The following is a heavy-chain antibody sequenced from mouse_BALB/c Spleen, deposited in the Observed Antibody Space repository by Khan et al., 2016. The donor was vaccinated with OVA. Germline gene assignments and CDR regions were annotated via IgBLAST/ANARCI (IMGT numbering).Heavy chain of an antibody. CDR1: GYSITGGYS. V-gene: IGHV3-1*02. J-gene: IGHJ1*03. Sequence: EVELVESGPDLVKPSQSLSLTCTVTGYSITGGYSWHWIRQFPGNKLEWMGYIHYSGSTNYNPSLKSRISITRDTSKNQFFQQLNSVTTEDTATYYCARSGTTVVAYWYFDVWGTGTTVTVSS. CDR2: IHYSGST. CDR3: ARSGTTVVAYWYFDV. D-gene: IGHD1-1*01.